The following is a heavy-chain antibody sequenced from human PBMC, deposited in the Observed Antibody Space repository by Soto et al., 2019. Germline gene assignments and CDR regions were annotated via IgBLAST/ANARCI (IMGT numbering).Heavy chain of an antibody. D-gene: IGHD3-3*01. CDR3: AKGTYDFWSGYYLEAPDV. Sequence: GESLRLSCAASGFTFSSYAMSWVRQAPGKGLEWVSAISGSGGSTYYADSVKGRFTISRDNSKNTLYLQMNSLRAEDTAVYYCAKGTYDFWSGYYLEAPDVWGQGTTVTVSS. CDR2: ISGSGGST. J-gene: IGHJ6*02. CDR1: GFTFSSYA. V-gene: IGHV3-23*01.